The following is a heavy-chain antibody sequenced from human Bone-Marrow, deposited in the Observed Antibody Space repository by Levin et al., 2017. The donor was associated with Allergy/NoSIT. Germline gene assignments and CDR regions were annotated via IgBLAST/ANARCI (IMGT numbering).Heavy chain of an antibody. Sequence: QSGGSLRLSCTASGFTFGDYEMSWFRQAPGKGLEWVGFIRSEVYGGTTEYAASVKGRFTISRDDSKSIAYLQMNSLKTEDTAVYYCSRDTVVVVEAAVYDAFDLWGQGTVVTVSS. V-gene: IGHV3-49*03. CDR3: SRDTVVVVEAAVYDAFDL. J-gene: IGHJ3*01. D-gene: IGHD2-15*01. CDR2: IRSEVYGGTT. CDR1: GFTFGDYE.